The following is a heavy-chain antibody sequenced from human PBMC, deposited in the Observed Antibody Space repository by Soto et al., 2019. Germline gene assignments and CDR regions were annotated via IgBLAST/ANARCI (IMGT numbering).Heavy chain of an antibody. CDR1: GFSLTTDRVG. V-gene: IGHV2-5*02. CDR2: IYWDDSK. CDR3: AHAYGGRSLY. D-gene: IGHD1-26*01. J-gene: IGHJ4*02. Sequence: QITLKESGPTLVKPTQTLTLTCTFSGFSLTTDRVGVGWIRQPPGEALEWLAVIYWDDSKTYRPSLESRLTITKDTSKIQVALTMTNIDSLATATYYCAHAYGGRSLYWGQGTLVTVSS.